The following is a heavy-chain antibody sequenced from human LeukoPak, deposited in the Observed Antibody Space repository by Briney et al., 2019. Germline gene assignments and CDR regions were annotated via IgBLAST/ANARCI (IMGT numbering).Heavy chain of an antibody. Sequence: GRSLRLSCAASGFTFRSYAMHWVRQAPGKGLEWVAVISYDGSNKYYADSVKGRFTISRDNSKNTLYLQMNSLRAEDTAVYYCARDRSMVRGVMDVWGQGTTVTVSS. CDR1: GFTFRSYA. D-gene: IGHD3-10*01. CDR2: ISYDGSNK. V-gene: IGHV3-30*04. J-gene: IGHJ6*02. CDR3: ARDRSMVRGVMDV.